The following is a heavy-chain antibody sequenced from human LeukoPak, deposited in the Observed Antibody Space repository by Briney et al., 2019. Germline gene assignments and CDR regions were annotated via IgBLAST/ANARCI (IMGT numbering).Heavy chain of an antibody. CDR3: ARDARYGSGSYNY. D-gene: IGHD3-10*01. V-gene: IGHV3-21*01. Sequence: GGSRRLSCAASGFTFSSYSMNWVRQAPGKGLEWVSSISSSSSYIYYADSVKGRFTISRDNAKNSLYLQMNSLRAEDTAVYYCARDARYGSGSYNYWGQGTLVTVSS. CDR2: ISSSSSYI. CDR1: GFTFSSYS. J-gene: IGHJ4*02.